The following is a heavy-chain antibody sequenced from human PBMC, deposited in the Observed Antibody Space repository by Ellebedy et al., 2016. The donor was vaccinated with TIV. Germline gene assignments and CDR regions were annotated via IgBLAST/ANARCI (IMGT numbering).Heavy chain of an antibody. CDR3: ARSILSTLTNGWYRPMDV. V-gene: IGHV4-34*01. J-gene: IGHJ6*02. Sequence: SETLSLXXAVSNVSFSNYHWSWIRQAPGKGLEWIGEINHSGSTKYNPSLKSRVTISVDTSKNQFSLRLSSVTAADTAVYYCARSILSTLTNGWYRPMDVWGQGTTVTVSS. CDR2: INHSGST. CDR1: NVSFSNYH. D-gene: IGHD6-19*01.